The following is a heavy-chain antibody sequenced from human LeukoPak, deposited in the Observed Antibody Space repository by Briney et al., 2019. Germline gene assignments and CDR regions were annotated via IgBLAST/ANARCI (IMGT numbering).Heavy chain of an antibody. V-gene: IGHV1-69*13. CDR1: RGSFSDWP. Sequence: ASVKVSCKASRGSFSDWPINWVRQAPGQGLEWLGGIIPKYSESSYAQAFQGRVTITADESTNTVYMEMSGLRPDDTAVYYCVRPDRIFGVPAAFDAWGQGTLVAVSS. CDR3: VRPDRIFGVPAAFDA. J-gene: IGHJ3*01. CDR2: IIPKYSES. D-gene: IGHD3-3*02.